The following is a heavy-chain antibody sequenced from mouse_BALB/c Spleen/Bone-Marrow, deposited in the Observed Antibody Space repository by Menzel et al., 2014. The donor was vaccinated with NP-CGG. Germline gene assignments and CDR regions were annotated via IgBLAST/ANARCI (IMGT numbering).Heavy chain of an antibody. V-gene: IGHV1S81*02. CDR3: TKRDY. CDR1: GFTFTGYY. CDR2: INPNNGDT. Sequence: QVQLKQSGAELVKPGASVKLSCKASGFTFTGYYMYWVKQRPGQGLEWIGGINPNNGDTNFSETFKSKATLTVDKSSSTAYMQHSSLTSEDSAVYYCTKRDYWGRGATLAISS. J-gene: IGHJ2*01.